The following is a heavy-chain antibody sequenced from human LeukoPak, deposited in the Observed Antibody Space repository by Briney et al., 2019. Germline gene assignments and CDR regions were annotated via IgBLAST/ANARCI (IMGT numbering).Heavy chain of an antibody. CDR3: ARDLREVVPAASWVVWVWFDP. CDR1: GYTFTSYG. V-gene: IGHV1-18*01. Sequence: GASVKVSCKASGYTFTSYGISWVRQAPGQGLEWMGWISAYNGNTNYAQKLQGRVTMTTDTSTSTAYMELRSLRSDDTAVYYCARDLREVVPAASWVVWVWFDPWGQGTLVTVSS. J-gene: IGHJ5*02. D-gene: IGHD2-2*01. CDR2: ISAYNGNT.